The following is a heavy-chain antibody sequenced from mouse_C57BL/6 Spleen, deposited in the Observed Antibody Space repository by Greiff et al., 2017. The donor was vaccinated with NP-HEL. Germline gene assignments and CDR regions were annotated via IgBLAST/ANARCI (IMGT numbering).Heavy chain of an antibody. CDR1: GYTFTDYE. V-gene: IGHV1-15*01. Sequence: QVQLQQSGAELVRPGASVTLSCKASGYTFTDYEMHWVKQTPVHGLEWIGAIDPETGGTAYNQKFKGKAILTADKSSSTAYMELRSLTSEDSAVYYCTRRGDYYGSKGNYFDYWGQGTTLTVSS. CDR2: IDPETGGT. J-gene: IGHJ2*01. CDR3: TRRGDYYGSKGNYFDY. D-gene: IGHD1-1*01.